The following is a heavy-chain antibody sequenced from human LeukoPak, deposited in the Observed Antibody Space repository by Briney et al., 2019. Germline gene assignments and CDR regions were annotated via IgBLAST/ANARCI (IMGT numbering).Heavy chain of an antibody. CDR1: GFTFSSYW. CDR2: INQVGTEK. CDR3: ANLQRNY. V-gene: IGHV3-7*01. Sequence: PGRSLRLSCAASGFTFSSYWMSWVRQAPGKGLEWVANINQVGTEKYYVDSVKGRFTISRDNAKNSLYLQINTLRADDTAVYYCANLQRNYWGQGTLVTVSS. J-gene: IGHJ4*02.